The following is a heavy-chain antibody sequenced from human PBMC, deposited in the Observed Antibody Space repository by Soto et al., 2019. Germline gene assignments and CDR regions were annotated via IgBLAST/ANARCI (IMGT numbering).Heavy chain of an antibody. Sequence: PWGSLRLSCAASGFTVSSNYMSWFRQSPGKGLEWVSVIYSGGSTYYADSVKGRFTISRDNSKNTLYLQMNSLRAEDTAVYYCARDSRPGYCSSTSCYSQDYYYYYGMDVWGQGTTVTVSS. CDR3: ARDSRPGYCSSTSCYSQDYYYYYGMDV. CDR1: GFTVSSNY. D-gene: IGHD2-2*02. V-gene: IGHV3-53*01. CDR2: IYSGGST. J-gene: IGHJ6*02.